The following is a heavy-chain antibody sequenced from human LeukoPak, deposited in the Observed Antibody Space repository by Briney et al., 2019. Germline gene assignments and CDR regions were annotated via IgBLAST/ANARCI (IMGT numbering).Heavy chain of an antibody. CDR1: GFPFSSHG. J-gene: IGHJ6*04. CDR3: AELGITMIGGV. Sequence: PGGSLRLSCAGSGFPFSSHGMNWVRQAPGKGLEWVSYISPSGSTIYYAESVKGRFTISRDNAKNSLYLQMNSLRAEDTAVYYCAELGITMIGGVWGKGTTVTISS. CDR2: ISPSGSTI. D-gene: IGHD3-10*02. V-gene: IGHV3-48*04.